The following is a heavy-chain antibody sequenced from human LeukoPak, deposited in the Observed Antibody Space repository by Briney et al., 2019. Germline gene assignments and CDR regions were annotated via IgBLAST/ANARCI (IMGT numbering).Heavy chain of an antibody. D-gene: IGHD2-15*01. V-gene: IGHV3-23*01. CDR1: GFTFSSYA. J-gene: IGHJ4*02. CDR3: AKLAEDIVVVVAATNYFDY. Sequence: GGSLRLSCAASGFTFSSYAMSWVRQAPGKGLEWVSGIGGSGGSTYYADSVKGRFTISRDNSKNTLYLQMNSLRAEDTAVYYCAKLAEDIVVVVAATNYFDYWGQGTLVTVSS. CDR2: IGGSGGST.